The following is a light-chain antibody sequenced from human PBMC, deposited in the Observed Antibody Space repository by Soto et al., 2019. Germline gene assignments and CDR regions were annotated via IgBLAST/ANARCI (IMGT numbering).Light chain of an antibody. CDR3: SSFAGPSSM. J-gene: IGLJ3*02. CDR2: DVT. V-gene: IGLV2-11*01. Sequence: QSALSRSVSGSPGQSVTLSCTGATTDVGSSDYVSWYQQHPGKAPRLLIYDVTKRPAGVPTRFSGSKSDKTASLTISGLQTEDEAVYFCSSFAGPSSMFDGGTKLTVL. CDR1: TTDVGSSDY.